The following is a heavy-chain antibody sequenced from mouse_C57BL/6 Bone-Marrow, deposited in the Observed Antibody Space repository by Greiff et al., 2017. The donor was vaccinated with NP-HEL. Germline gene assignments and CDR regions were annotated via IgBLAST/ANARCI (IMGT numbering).Heavy chain of an antibody. J-gene: IGHJ3*01. D-gene: IGHD2-4*01. CDR3: ARRGIYYDYGGWFAY. V-gene: IGHV1-85*01. CDR1: GYTFTSYD. CDR2: IYPRAGST. Sequence: QVQLQQSGPELVKPGASVKLSCKASGYTFTSYDINWVKQRPGQGLEWIGWIYPRAGSTKYNEKFKGKATLTVDTSSSTAYMELHSLTSEDSAVYFCARRGIYYDYGGWFAYWGQGTLVTVSA.